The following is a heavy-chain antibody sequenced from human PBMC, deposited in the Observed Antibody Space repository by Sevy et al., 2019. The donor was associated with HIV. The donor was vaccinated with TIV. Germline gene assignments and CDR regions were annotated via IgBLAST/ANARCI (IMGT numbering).Heavy chain of an antibody. CDR2: IRSIAYGGTT. V-gene: IGHV3-49*04. CDR3: TGSSSGYSANFDY. D-gene: IGHD3-22*01. J-gene: IGHJ4*02. CDR1: AFTFGDYA. Sequence: GGSLRLSCTASAFTFGDYAMSWVRQAPGKGLEWVGFIRSIAYGGTTEYAASVKGRFTISRDDSKSIAYLQMNSLKTEDTAVYYCTGSSSGYSANFDYWGQGTLVTVSS.